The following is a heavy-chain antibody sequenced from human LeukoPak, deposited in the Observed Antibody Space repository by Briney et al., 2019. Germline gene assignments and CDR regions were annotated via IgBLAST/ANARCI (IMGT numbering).Heavy chain of an antibody. CDR1: GYTFTGYY. V-gene: IGHV1-2*02. D-gene: IGHD2-15*01. CDR3: ASSVAATKLYYYYYYMDV. CDR2: INPNSGGT. J-gene: IGHJ6*03. Sequence: GASVKVSCKASGYTFTGYYMHWVRQAPGQGLEWMGWINPNSGGTNYAQKFQGRVTMTRDTSISTAYMELSRPRSDDTAVYYCASSVAATKLYYYYYYMDVWGKGTTVTISS.